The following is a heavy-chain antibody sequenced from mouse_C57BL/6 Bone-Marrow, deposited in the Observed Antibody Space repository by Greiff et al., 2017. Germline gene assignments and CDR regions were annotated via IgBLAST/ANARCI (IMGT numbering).Heavy chain of an antibody. CDR2: IYPRSGNT. V-gene: IGHV1-81*01. D-gene: IGHD1-1*01. CDR1: GYTFTCYG. CDR3: ARGEASYYYDSKGMDY. Sequence: QVQLKQSGAELARPGASVKLSCKASGYTFTCYGISWVKQRTGQGLEWIGEIYPRSGNTYYNEKFKGQATLTAAKSSSTAYMELRSLTSEDSAVYFCARGEASYYYDSKGMDYWGQGTSVTVSS. J-gene: IGHJ4*01.